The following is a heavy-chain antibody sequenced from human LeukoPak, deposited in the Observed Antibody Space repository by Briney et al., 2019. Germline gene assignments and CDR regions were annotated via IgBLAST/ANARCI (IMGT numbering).Heavy chain of an antibody. J-gene: IGHJ4*02. V-gene: IGHV3-53*04. D-gene: IGHD1-26*01. CDR1: GFTVSSNY. CDR2: LYSDAST. Sequence: RGSLRLSCAATGFTVSSNYMSWVRQAPGKGLEWVSVLYSDASTYYADSVKGRFIISRLSSENTLYLQMNSLRVEDTAVYYCARMNSGTYFDYWGQGTLVSVSS. CDR3: ARMNSGTYFDY.